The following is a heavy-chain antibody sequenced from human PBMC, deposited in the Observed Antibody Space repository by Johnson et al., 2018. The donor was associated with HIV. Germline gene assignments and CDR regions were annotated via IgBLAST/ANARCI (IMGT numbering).Heavy chain of an antibody. Sequence: QEHLLESGGGVVQPGRSLRLSCAASGFTFSSYVMHWVRQAPGKGLEWVAFISYDGGNHYYADSVKGRFNISRANSKNTRYLQMNSLRAEDTAVYYCARSSTVVAPHDIWGQGTMVIVSS. J-gene: IGHJ3*02. CDR1: GFTFSSYV. CDR2: ISYDGGNH. V-gene: IGHV3-30*04. D-gene: IGHD4-23*01. CDR3: ARSSTVVAPHDI.